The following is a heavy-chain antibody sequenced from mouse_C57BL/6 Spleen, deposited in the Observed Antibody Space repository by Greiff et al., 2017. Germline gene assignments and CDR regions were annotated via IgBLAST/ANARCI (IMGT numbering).Heavy chain of an antibody. J-gene: IGHJ1*03. CDR1: GYTFTSYW. CDR3: ARNYGSSFWYFDV. Sequence: QVQLKESGAELVKPGASVKLSCKASGYTFTSYWMHWVKQRPGQGLEWIGMIHPNSGSTNYNEKFKSKATLTVDKSSSTAYMQLSSLTSADSAVYYCARNYGSSFWYFDVWGTGTTVTVSS. D-gene: IGHD1-1*01. V-gene: IGHV1-64*01. CDR2: IHPNSGST.